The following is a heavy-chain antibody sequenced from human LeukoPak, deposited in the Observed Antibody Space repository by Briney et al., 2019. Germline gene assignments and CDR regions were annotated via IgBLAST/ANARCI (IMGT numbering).Heavy chain of an antibody. CDR1: GFTVSNNY. CDR2: IYRSGTP. Sequence: PGGSLRLSCAASGFTVSNNYMSWVRQAPGQGLDWVSTIYRSGTPHYADSVKGRFTISRDNSKNTLYLQMNSLRAEDTAVYFCARSGGHTFESWGQGTPVTVS. D-gene: IGHD3-16*01. CDR3: ARSGGHTFES. J-gene: IGHJ5*01. V-gene: IGHV3-66*01.